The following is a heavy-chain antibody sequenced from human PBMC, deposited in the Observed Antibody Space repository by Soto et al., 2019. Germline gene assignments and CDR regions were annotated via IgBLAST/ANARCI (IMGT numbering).Heavy chain of an antibody. CDR1: GFTFSSYA. Sequence: PGGSLRRSCAASGFTFSSYAMSWGRQAPGKGLEWVSAISGSGGSTYYADSVKGRFTISRDNSKNTLYLQMNSLRAEDTAVYYCANDIVVPAAIHPDDAFDIWGQGTMVTVSS. J-gene: IGHJ3*02. CDR2: ISGSGGST. D-gene: IGHD2-2*01. CDR3: ANDIVVPAAIHPDDAFDI. V-gene: IGHV3-23*01.